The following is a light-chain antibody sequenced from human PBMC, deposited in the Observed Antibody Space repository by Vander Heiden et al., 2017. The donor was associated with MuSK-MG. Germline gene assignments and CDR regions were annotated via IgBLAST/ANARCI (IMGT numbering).Light chain of an antibody. V-gene: IGKV3-20*01. J-gene: IGKJ4*01. CDR3: QQYGSSPGLT. CDR1: QSVSSTY. CDR2: AAS. Sequence: IVLTQSPGTLSLSPGERATLSCRASQSVSSTYLAWYQHRPGQAPRLLIYAASSRATGIPDRFSGSGSGTDFTLTISRLEPEDFAVYYCQQYGSSPGLTFGGGTKVEIK.